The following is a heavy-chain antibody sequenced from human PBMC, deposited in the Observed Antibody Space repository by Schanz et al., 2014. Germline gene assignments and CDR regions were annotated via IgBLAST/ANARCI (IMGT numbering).Heavy chain of an antibody. CDR3: ARFRESANFGDEETESLNYFDS. Sequence: QVQLQQWGAGLLKPSETLSLTCAVDGGSFSGYYWSWIRQSPDKGLEWIGEINHSANTTYNPSLKTRVTISLDKSKNQFAKKLKSVPAADTAVYFCARFRESANFGDEETESLNYFDSWGQGAL. J-gene: IGHJ4*02. CDR1: GGSFSGYY. D-gene: IGHD4-17*01. CDR2: INHSANT. V-gene: IGHV4-34*01.